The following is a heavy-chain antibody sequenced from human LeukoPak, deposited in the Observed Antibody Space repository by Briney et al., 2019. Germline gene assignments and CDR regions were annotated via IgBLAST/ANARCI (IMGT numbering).Heavy chain of an antibody. CDR1: GFTFSSYS. V-gene: IGHV3-21*01. Sequence: GGSLRLSCAASGFTFSSYSMNWVRQAPGKGLEWVSSISSSSSYIYYAGSVKGRFTISRDNAKNSLYLQMNSLRAEDTAVYYCAREASSGYYSPPHFDYWGQGTLVTVSS. D-gene: IGHD3-22*01. CDR3: AREASSGYYSPPHFDY. J-gene: IGHJ4*02. CDR2: ISSSSSYI.